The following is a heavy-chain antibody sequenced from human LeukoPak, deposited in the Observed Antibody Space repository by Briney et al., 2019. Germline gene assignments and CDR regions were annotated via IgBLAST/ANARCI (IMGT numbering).Heavy chain of an antibody. V-gene: IGHV4-59*01. CDR3: AMTYYDFWSGPWGFDP. CDR2: INYSGST. Sequence: PSETLSLTCTVSGGSISSYYWSSIRQPPGKGLGWIGYINYSGSTNYNPSLKSRVTISVDTSKNQFSLKLSSVTAADTAVYYCAMTYYDFWSGPWGFDPWGQGTLVTVSS. D-gene: IGHD3-3*01. CDR1: GGSISSYY. J-gene: IGHJ5*02.